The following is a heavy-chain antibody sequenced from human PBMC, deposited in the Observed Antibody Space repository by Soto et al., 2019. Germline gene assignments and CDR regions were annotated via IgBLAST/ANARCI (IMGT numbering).Heavy chain of an antibody. V-gene: IGHV4-59*08. CDR1: GGSINNYD. D-gene: IGHD2-15*01. CDR3: ARHIGLTSRRYSFDS. CDR2: ISSSGYT. Sequence: SETLSLTCTVSGGSINNYDWSWIRQPPGKGLEWIGYISSSGYTNYNPSLRSRVTMSVDTSKNQFSLRLSSVTAADTAVYYCARHIGLTSRRYSFDSWGQGTLVTVSS. J-gene: IGHJ4*02.